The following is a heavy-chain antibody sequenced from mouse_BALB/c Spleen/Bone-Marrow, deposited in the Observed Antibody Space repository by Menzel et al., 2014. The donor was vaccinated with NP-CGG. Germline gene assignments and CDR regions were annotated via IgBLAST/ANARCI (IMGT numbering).Heavy chain of an antibody. J-gene: IGHJ3*01. V-gene: IGHV1-15*01. CDR3: TIVAY. Sequence: VQLVESGAELVRPGTSVTLSCKASGYTFTDYKMHWVKQTPVHGLEWIGLIDPETGGTAYNQRFKGKAIMTADKSSSTAYMDLCSLTSEDSAVYYCTIVAYWGQGTLVTVSA. CDR1: GYTFTDYK. CDR2: IDPETGGT.